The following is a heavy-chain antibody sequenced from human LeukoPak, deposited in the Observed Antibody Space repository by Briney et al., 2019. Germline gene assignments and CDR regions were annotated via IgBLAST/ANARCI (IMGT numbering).Heavy chain of an antibody. CDR1: GFTFSSYS. V-gene: IGHV3-48*02. CDR2: ISTSSTTI. Sequence: GGSLRLSCAASGFTFSSYSMNWVRQAPGKGLEWVSYISTSSTTIYYADSVKGRFTISRDNARNSLSLQMNSLRDEDTAVYYCAREGPVTDTPHYNFDWWGQGILVTVSS. CDR3: AREGPVTDTPHYNFDW. D-gene: IGHD6-19*01. J-gene: IGHJ4*02.